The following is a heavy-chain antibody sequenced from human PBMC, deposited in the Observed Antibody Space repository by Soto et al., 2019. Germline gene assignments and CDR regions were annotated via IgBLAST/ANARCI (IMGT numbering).Heavy chain of an antibody. J-gene: IGHJ4*02. CDR3: AGLYPYESSGYHLND. CDR2: IYYIGST. V-gene: IGHV4-39*01. Sequence: PSETLSLTCTVSGGSISSGGYYWSWIRQHPGKGLEWVGYIYYIGSTYYNPSLESRVTISVDTSKNQFSLKLRSVTAADTAVFYCAGLYPYESSGYHLNDWGQGALVTVSS. D-gene: IGHD3-22*01. CDR1: GGSISSGGYY.